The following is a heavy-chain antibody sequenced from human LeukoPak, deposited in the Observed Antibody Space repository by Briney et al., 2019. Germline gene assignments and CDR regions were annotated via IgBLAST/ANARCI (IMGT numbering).Heavy chain of an antibody. CDR2: INPNSGGT. D-gene: IGHD3/OR15-3a*01. V-gene: IGHV1-2*02. CDR1: GYTFTSYY. J-gene: IGHJ5*02. Sequence: ASVKVSFKASGYTFTSYYMHWVRQAPGQGLELMGCINPNSGGTNYAQKFQGRVTMTRDTSISTAYMELSRLRSDDTAVYYCARSSRTGAATRGNWFDPWGQGTPVTVSS. CDR3: ARSSRTGAATRGNWFDP.